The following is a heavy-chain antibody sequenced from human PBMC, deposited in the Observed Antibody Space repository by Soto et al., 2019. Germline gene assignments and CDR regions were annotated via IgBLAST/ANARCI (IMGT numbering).Heavy chain of an antibody. CDR2: IYYIGST. CDR3: ARSPPRKSGLWFDFDY. CDR1: GGSISSYY. D-gene: IGHD3-10*01. Sequence: PSETLSLTCTVSGGSISSYYWSWIRQPPGKGVEWIGYIYYIGSTNYNPSLKSRVTISVDTSKNQFSLKLSSVTAADTAVYYCARSPPRKSGLWFDFDYWGQGTLVTVSS. V-gene: IGHV4-59*01. J-gene: IGHJ4*02.